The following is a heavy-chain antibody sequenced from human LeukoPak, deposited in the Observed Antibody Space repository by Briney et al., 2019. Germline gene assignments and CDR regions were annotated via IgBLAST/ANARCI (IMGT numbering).Heavy chain of an antibody. V-gene: IGHV4-59*01. CDR3: ARQVRGGDFDY. D-gene: IGHD3-10*01. CDR2: IYYSGTT. CDR1: GGSISSYY. Sequence: SETLSLTCTVSGGSISSYYWSWIRQPPGKGLEWIGYIYYSGTTNYNPSLKSRVTISVDTSKNQFSLKLSPVTAADTAVYYCARQVRGGDFDYWGQGTLVTVSS. J-gene: IGHJ4*02.